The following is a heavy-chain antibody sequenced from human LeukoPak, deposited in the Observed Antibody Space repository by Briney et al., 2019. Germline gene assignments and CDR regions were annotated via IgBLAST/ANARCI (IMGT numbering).Heavy chain of an antibody. CDR1: GFTFSSYA. CDR2: ITGSGEST. CDR3: AKGTSASGTYYSAWNY. Sequence: GGSLRLSCAASGFTFSSYAMSWVRQAPGKGLEWVSTITGSGESTYYADSVKGRFTISRDSSKNTLYLQVNSLRAEDTAVYYCAKGTSASGTYYSAWNYWGQGTLVTVSS. D-gene: IGHD3-10*01. J-gene: IGHJ4*02. V-gene: IGHV3-23*01.